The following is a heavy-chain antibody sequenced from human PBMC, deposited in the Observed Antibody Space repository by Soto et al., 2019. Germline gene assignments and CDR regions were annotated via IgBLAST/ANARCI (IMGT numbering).Heavy chain of an antibody. J-gene: IGHJ4*02. D-gene: IGHD6-13*01. CDR1: GFTFSSYS. CDR3: ARDLAIAAAANVFDY. V-gene: IGHV3-21*01. Sequence: EVQLVESGGGLVKPGGSLRLSCAASGFTFSSYSMNWVRQAPGKGLEWVSSISSSSSYIYYADSVKGRFTISRDNAKNSLYLQMNSLIAEDTAVYYCARDLAIAAAANVFDYWGQGTLVTVSS. CDR2: ISSSSSYI.